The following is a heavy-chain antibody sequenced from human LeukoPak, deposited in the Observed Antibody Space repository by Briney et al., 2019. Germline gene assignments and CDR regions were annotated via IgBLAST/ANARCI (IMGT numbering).Heavy chain of an antibody. J-gene: IGHJ3*02. CDR3: AKDTPGHDAFDI. Sequence: QSGGSLRLSCTASGFIFDDYAMHWVRRAPGKGLEWVSGISWNSGSIGYADSVKGRFTISRDNAKNSLYLQMNSLRAEDTALYYCAKDTPGHDAFDIWGQGTMVTVSS. V-gene: IGHV3-9*01. D-gene: IGHD3-10*01. CDR1: GFIFDDYA. CDR2: ISWNSGSI.